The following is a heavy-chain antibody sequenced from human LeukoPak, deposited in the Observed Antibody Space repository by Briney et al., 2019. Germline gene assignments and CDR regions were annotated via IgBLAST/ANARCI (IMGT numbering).Heavy chain of an antibody. D-gene: IGHD3-22*01. CDR2: IYYSGST. V-gene: IGHV4-59*08. CDR1: GGSISSYY. CDR3: ARLNESIGFYPPYYYYYGMAG. Sequence: SETLSLTCTVSGGSISSYYWSWIRQPPGKGLEWIGYIYYSGSTNYNPSLKSRVTISVDTSKNQFSLKLSSVTAADTAVYYCARLNESIGFYPPYYYYYGMAGGGQGPTVTVSS. J-gene: IGHJ6*02.